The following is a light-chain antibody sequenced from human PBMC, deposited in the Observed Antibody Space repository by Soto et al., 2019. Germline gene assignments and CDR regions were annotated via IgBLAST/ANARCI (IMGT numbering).Light chain of an antibody. CDR2: EVS. V-gene: IGLV2-8*01. CDR3: SSYAGSNNPYV. J-gene: IGLJ1*01. Sequence: QSVLTQPPSASGSPGQSVTISCTGTSSDVGGYNYVSWYQQHPGKVPKVKIYEVSKRPSGVPDRFSGSKSGNTASLTVSGLQAEDEADYYCSSYAGSNNPYVFGTGTNLTGL. CDR1: SSDVGGYNY.